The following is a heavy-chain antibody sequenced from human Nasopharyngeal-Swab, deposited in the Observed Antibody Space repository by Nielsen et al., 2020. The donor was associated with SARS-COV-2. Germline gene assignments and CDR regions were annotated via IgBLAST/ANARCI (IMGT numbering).Heavy chain of an antibody. D-gene: IGHD3-16*02. CDR1: GFTFSSYE. CDR2: ISSSGTTI. CDR3: ARVIWRAADI. V-gene: IGHV3-48*03. J-gene: IGHJ3*02. Sequence: GGSLRLSCAASGFTFSSYEMNWVRQAPGKGLEWLSYISSSGTTIYYADSVKGRFTIYRDNAKNSLYLQMNSLRAEDTSLYYCARVIWRAADIWGQGTMVTVSS.